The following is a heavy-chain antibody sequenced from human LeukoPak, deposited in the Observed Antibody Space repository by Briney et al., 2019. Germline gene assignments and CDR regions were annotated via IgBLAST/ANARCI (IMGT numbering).Heavy chain of an antibody. Sequence: SETLSLTCAVYGGSFSGYYWSWIRQPPGKGLEWIGEINHSGSTNYNPSLKSRVTISVDTSKNRFSLKLSSVTAADTAVYYCARRDIVATTRPFDYWGQGTLVTVSS. CDR2: INHSGST. J-gene: IGHJ4*02. CDR3: ARRDIVATTRPFDY. D-gene: IGHD5-12*01. CDR1: GGSFSGYY. V-gene: IGHV4-34*01.